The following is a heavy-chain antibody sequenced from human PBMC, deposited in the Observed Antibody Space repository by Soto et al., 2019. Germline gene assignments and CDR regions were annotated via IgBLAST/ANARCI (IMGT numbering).Heavy chain of an antibody. J-gene: IGHJ4*02. D-gene: IGHD6-19*01. V-gene: IGHV1-18*01. CDR2: ISAYNVNT. Sequence: QVQLLQSGAEVKKPGASGKFSGKAPGYSFTSYGISWVRQAPGQGLGWMGWISAYNVNTKYAQKPQGRVTMTTDTSTSTAYMELRSLRSDDTAVYSCARDLAVALIDYWGQGTLVTVSS. CDR3: ARDLAVALIDY. CDR1: GYSFTSYG.